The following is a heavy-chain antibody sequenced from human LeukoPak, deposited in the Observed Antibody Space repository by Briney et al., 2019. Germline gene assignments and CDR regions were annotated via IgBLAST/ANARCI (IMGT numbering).Heavy chain of an antibody. Sequence: GGSLRLSCAASGFTFSSYTMHWVRQAPGKGLDWVAFISYGGTDKYYADSVKGRFAISRDNSRNTLYLQMNSLRPEDMAMYYCARDPLSLRAYYFDYWGQGSLVTVSS. CDR3: ARDPLSLRAYYFDY. CDR1: GFTFSSYT. CDR2: ISYGGTDK. J-gene: IGHJ4*02. V-gene: IGHV3-30*09. D-gene: IGHD3-10*01.